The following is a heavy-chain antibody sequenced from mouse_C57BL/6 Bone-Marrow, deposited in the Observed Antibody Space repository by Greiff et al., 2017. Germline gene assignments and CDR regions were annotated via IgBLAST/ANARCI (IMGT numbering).Heavy chain of an antibody. V-gene: IGHV1-58*01. D-gene: IGHD1-1*01. Sequence: EVQLQQSGAELVRPGSSVKMSCKTSGYTFTSYGINWVKQRPGQGLDWIGYIYIGNGYTEYNEKFKGKATLTSDKSSSTAYMQLSNPTSEASAIYFCARARGTTVVAKRRYDIDYRGQGTSDTVSS. CDR3: ARARGTTVVAKRRYDIDY. CDR1: GYTFTSYG. J-gene: IGHJ4*01. CDR2: IYIGNGYT.